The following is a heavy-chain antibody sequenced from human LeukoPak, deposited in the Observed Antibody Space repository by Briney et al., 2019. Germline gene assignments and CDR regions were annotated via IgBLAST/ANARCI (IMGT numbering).Heavy chain of an antibody. Sequence: SETLSLTCTVSGGSISSYYWSWIRQPPGKGLEWIGYIYYSGSTNYNPSLKSRVTISVDTSKNQFSLKLSSVTAADTVVYYCARGGEYCSGGSCYLDYWGQGTLVTVSS. V-gene: IGHV4-59*08. CDR2: IYYSGST. CDR3: ARGGEYCSGGSCYLDY. J-gene: IGHJ4*02. D-gene: IGHD2-15*01. CDR1: GGSISSYY.